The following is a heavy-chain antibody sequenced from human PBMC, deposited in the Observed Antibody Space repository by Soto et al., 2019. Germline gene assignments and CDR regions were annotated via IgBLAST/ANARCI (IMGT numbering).Heavy chain of an antibody. CDR3: ASLYYYGSGTPDY. J-gene: IGHJ4*02. V-gene: IGHV3-33*01. Sequence: QVQLVESGGGVVQPGRSLRLSCAASGFAFSRYGMHWVRQAPGRGLEWVAFIWFDGTNKYYADSVKGRFTISRDNSKNTLYLQMNSLRAEDTAVYFCASLYYYGSGTPDYWGQGTLVTVSS. CDR1: GFAFSRYG. D-gene: IGHD3-10*01. CDR2: IWFDGTNK.